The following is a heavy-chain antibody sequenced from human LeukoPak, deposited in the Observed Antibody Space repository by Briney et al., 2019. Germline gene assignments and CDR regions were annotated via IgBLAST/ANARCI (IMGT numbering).Heavy chain of an antibody. D-gene: IGHD3-10*01. CDR3: AKDRVWYYGSGTDNYYYYMDV. V-gene: IGHV3-30-3*01. J-gene: IGHJ6*03. CDR2: ISYDGSNK. CDR1: GFTFSSYA. Sequence: GGSLRLSCAASGFTFSSYAMHWVRQAPGKGLEWVAVISYDGSNKYYADSVKGRFTISRDNSKNTLYLQMNSLRAEDTAVFYCAKDRVWYYGSGTDNYYYYMDVWGKGTTVAVSS.